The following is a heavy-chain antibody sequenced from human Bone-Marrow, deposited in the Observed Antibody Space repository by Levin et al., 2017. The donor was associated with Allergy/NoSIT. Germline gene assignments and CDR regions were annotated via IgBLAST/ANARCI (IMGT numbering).Heavy chain of an antibody. Sequence: GGSLRLSCAASGFIFHDYSMNWVRQAPGTGLEWLAYISSSSSTTTHYAESVKGRFTISRDNTKKLLFLQMNNLRVEDTAVYYCARLTPDYFYGKWFDPWGQGTLVTVSS. D-gene: IGHD3-16*01. V-gene: IGHV3-48*04. CDR2: ISSSSSTTT. CDR1: GFIFHDYS. CDR3: ARLTPDYFYGKWFDP. J-gene: IGHJ5*02.